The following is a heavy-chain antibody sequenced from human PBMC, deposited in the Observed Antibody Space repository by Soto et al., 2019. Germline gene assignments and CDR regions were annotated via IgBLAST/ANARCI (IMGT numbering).Heavy chain of an antibody. V-gene: IGHV1-18*01. D-gene: IGHD3-22*01. J-gene: IGHJ4*02. Sequence: ASVKVSCKATGGTVSSDAISWVRQAPGQGLEWMGWISAYNGNTNYAQKLQGRVTMTTDTSTSTAYMELRSLRSDDTAVYYCARDCPYYYDSSGYYTAKRTGTPFDYWGQGTLVTVSS. CDR1: GGTVSSDA. CDR2: ISAYNGNT. CDR3: ARDCPYYYDSSGYYTAKRTGTPFDY.